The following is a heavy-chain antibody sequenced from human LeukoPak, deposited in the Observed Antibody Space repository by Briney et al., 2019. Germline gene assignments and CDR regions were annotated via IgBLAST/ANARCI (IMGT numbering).Heavy chain of an antibody. Sequence: GGSLRLSCAASGFTFSSYSMNWVRQAPGKGLEWVSSISSSSSYIYYADSVKGRFTISRDNAKNSLYLQMNSLRAEDTAVYYCARDATLTVDTVMAYDDPWGQGTLVTVSS. J-gene: IGHJ5*02. D-gene: IGHD5-18*01. CDR1: GFTFSSYS. CDR3: ARDATLTVDTVMAYDDP. CDR2: ISSSSSYI. V-gene: IGHV3-21*01.